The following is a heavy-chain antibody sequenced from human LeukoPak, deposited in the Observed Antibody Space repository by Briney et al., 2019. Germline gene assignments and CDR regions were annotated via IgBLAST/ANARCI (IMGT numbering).Heavy chain of an antibody. CDR2: ISYDGSNK. Sequence: GRSLRLSCAASGFTFSSYGMHWVRQAPGKGLEWVAVISYDGSNKYYADSVKGRFTISRDNSKNTLYLQMNSLRAEDTAVYYCAKEGIRGQGTMVTVSS. CDR1: GFTFSSYG. J-gene: IGHJ3*02. CDR3: AKEGI. V-gene: IGHV3-30*18.